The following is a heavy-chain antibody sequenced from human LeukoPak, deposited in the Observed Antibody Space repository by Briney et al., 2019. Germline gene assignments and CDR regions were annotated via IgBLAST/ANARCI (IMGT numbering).Heavy chain of an antibody. CDR3: AREQAYYYYYYMDV. CDR2: IYYSGST. Sequence: SETLSLTCTVSGGSISSSTYYWGWIRQPPGKGLEWIGSIYYSGSTYYNPSLKSRVTISVDTSKNQFSLKLSSVTAADTAVYYCAREQAYYYYYYMDVWGKGTPVTVSS. J-gene: IGHJ6*03. CDR1: GGSISSSTYY. V-gene: IGHV4-39*07.